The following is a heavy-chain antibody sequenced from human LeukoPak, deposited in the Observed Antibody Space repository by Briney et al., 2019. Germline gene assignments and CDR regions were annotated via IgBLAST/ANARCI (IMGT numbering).Heavy chain of an antibody. CDR3: ARVLSGSLYYYYYGMDV. CDR2: IYYSGST. D-gene: IGHD3-10*01. V-gene: IGHV4-39*07. CDR1: GGSISSSSYY. J-gene: IGHJ6*02. Sequence: PETLSLTCTVSGGSISSSSYYWGWIRQPPGKGLEWIGSIYYSGSTYYNPSLKSRVTISVDTSKNQFSLKLSSVTAADTAVYYCARVLSGSLYYYYYGMDVWGQGTTVTVSS.